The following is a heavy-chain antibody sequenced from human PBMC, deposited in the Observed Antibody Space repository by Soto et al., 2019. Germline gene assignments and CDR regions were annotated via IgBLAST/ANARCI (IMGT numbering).Heavy chain of an antibody. CDR2: INPSGGST. Sequence: ASVKVSCKASGYTFTSCYMHWVRQAPGQGLEWMGIINPSGGSTSYAQKFQGRVTMTRDTSTSTVYMELSSLRSEDTAVYYCTRDAYSSTKYYYYYYGMDVWGQGTTVTVSS. CDR3: TRDAYSSTKYYYYYYGMDV. J-gene: IGHJ6*02. D-gene: IGHD6-13*01. V-gene: IGHV1-46*01. CDR1: GYTFTSCY.